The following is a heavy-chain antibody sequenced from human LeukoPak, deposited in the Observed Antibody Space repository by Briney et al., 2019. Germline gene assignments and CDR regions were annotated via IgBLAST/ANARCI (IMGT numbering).Heavy chain of an antibody. D-gene: IGHD6-19*01. CDR3: ARGPLPGQWLDLSYYYYYYMDV. CDR2: INTNTGNP. J-gene: IGHJ6*03. V-gene: IGHV7-4-1*02. Sequence: GASVKVSCKASGYTFTSYAMNWVRQAPGQGLEWMGWINTNTGNPTYAQGFTGRFVFSLDTSVSTAYLQISSLKAEDTAVYYCARGPLPGQWLDLSYYYYYYMDVWGKGTTVTVSS. CDR1: GYTFTSYA.